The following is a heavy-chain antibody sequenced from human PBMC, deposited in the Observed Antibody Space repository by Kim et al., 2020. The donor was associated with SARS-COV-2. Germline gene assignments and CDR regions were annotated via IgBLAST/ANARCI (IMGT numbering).Heavy chain of an antibody. Sequence: GGSLRLSCAASGFTFSSYGMHWVRQAPGKGLEWVAVISYDGSNKYYADSVKGRFTISRDNSKNTLYLQMNSLRAEDTAVYYCAKLWELLRDFDYWGQGTLVTVSS. V-gene: IGHV3-30*18. CDR2: ISYDGSNK. D-gene: IGHD1-26*01. CDR3: AKLWELLRDFDY. CDR1: GFTFSSYG. J-gene: IGHJ4*02.